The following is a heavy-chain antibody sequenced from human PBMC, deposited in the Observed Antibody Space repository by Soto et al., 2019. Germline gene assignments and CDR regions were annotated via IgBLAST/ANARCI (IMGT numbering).Heavy chain of an antibody. CDR3: ARAPGPSGSYSLPVYYYGMDV. Sequence: ASVKVSCKASGYTFTSYGISWVRQAPGQGREWMGWISAYNGNTNYAQKLQGRVTMTTDTSTSTAYMELRSLRSDDTAVYYCARAPGPSGSYSLPVYYYGMDVWGQGTTVTVSS. V-gene: IGHV1-18*01. CDR2: ISAYNGNT. CDR1: GYTFTSYG. D-gene: IGHD1-26*01. J-gene: IGHJ6*02.